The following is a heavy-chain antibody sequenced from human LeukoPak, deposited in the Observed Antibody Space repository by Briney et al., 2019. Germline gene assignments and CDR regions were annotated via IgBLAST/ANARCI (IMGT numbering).Heavy chain of an antibody. CDR1: GGYFNNNYF. CDR3: ARLETPGTFDI. J-gene: IGHJ3*02. Sequence: SETLSLTCTVSGGYFNNNYFWAWIRQPPGEGLEWIGNVYYDGRTDYNPSPESRVTISIDTSRNHFSLKLNSVTAADTAVYYCARLETPGTFDIWGQGTIVTVSS. CDR2: VYYDGRT. V-gene: IGHV4-39*07.